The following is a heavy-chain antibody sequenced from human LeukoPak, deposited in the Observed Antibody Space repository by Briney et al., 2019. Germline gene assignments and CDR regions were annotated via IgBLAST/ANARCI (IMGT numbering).Heavy chain of an antibody. CDR1: GFTFSSHW. CDR2: INQDGSEK. D-gene: IGHD2-15*01. Sequence: GGPLRLSCAASGFTFSSHWMSWVRQTPGKGLEWVANINQDGSEKYYVNSVKGRFTTSRDNTKNSLYLQMDSLRAEDTAIYYCARDHVVDGLVFDYWGQGALVTVSS. J-gene: IGHJ4*02. V-gene: IGHV3-7*01. CDR3: ARDHVVDGLVFDY.